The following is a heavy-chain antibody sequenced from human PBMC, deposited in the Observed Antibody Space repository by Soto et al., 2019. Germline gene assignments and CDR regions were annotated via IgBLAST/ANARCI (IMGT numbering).Heavy chain of an antibody. V-gene: IGHV3-30-3*01. CDR3: ARAAGYNPLGYFDY. D-gene: IGHD5-12*01. Sequence: GGSLRLSCAASGFTFSSYAMHWVRQAPGKGLEWVAVISYDGSNKYYADSVKGRFTISRDNSKNTLYLQMNSLRAEDTAVYYCARAAGYNPLGYFDYWGQGTLVTVSS. CDR2: ISYDGSNK. CDR1: GFTFSSYA. J-gene: IGHJ4*02.